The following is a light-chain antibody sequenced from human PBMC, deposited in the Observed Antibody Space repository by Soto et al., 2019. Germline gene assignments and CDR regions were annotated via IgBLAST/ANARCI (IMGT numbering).Light chain of an antibody. CDR2: ETS. CDR1: ETVSSSY. V-gene: IGKV3-20*01. Sequence: EIVLTQSPGTLSLSPGETATLSCRTSETVSSSYLAWYQQKPGQAPRLLIYETSSRATGIPDRFSGSGSGTDFTITISRLEPEDVAVYYCQHYVCSRFGGGTKVEI. J-gene: IGKJ4*01. CDR3: QHYVCSR.